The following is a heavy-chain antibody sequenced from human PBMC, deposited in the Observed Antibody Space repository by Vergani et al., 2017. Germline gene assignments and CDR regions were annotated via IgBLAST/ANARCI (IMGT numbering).Heavy chain of an antibody. CDR1: GGSVSSSSW. V-gene: IGHV4-4*03. J-gene: IGHJ4*02. CDR2: IYHSGTT. D-gene: IGHD4-17*01. Sequence: QMQLQESGPGLVKPPGTLSLTCAVSGGSVSSSSWWSWVRPPPGKGLEWIGEIYHSGTTNFNPSLKSRVTMSIDKSKNQFSLKLNSVTAADTAVYYCTRGYGDYGADWGQGILVTVSS. CDR3: TRGYGDYGAD.